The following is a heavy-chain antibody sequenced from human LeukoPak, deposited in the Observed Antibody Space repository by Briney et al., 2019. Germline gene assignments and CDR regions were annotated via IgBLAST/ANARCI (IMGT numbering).Heavy chain of an antibody. V-gene: IGHV3-30*18. CDR2: ISYDGSNK. J-gene: IGHJ4*02. D-gene: IGHD2-2*01. CDR3: AKEYLGYCSSTSCLFDY. Sequence: PGRSLRLSCAASGFTFSSYGMPWVRQAPGKGLEWVAVISYDGSNKYYADSVKGRFTISRDNSKNTLYLQMNSLRAEDTAVYYCAKEYLGYCSSTSCLFDYWGQGTLVTVPS. CDR1: GFTFSSYG.